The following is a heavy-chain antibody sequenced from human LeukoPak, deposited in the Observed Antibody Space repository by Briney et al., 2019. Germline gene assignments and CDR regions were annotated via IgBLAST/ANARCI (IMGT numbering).Heavy chain of an antibody. CDR2: ISSSGGNT. J-gene: IGHJ4*02. D-gene: IGHD4/OR15-4a*01. CDR1: GFTFSSYG. Sequence: GGSLRLSCAASGFTFSSYGMSWVRQAPGKGLEWVSSISSSGGNTYYADSVKGRFTISRDNSKNTLYLQMNSLRAEDTAVYYCARRAGAYSHPYDYWGQGTLVTVSS. V-gene: IGHV3-23*01. CDR3: ARRAGAYSHPYDY.